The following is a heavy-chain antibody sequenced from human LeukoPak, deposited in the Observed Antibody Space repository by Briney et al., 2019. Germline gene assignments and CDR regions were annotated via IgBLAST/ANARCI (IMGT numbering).Heavy chain of an antibody. D-gene: IGHD6-19*01. Sequence: PVGSLPLSRAASGFTFSSYGMHWVRQAPGKGLEWVAVISYDGRNKYYADSVKGRFTLFKDNSKNTLYLEMNGLRAEDTALYYCATPAAWNPRAVAGSTLGYWGQGTL. CDR2: ISYDGRNK. CDR1: GFTFSSYG. CDR3: ATPAAWNPRAVAGSTLGY. J-gene: IGHJ4*02. V-gene: IGHV3-30*03.